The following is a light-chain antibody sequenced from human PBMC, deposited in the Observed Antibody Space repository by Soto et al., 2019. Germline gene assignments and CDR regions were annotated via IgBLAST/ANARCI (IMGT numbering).Light chain of an antibody. CDR3: QQSYSTPLIT. Sequence: DSQVTQSPPTLSASVGDRVTITCRASQTISTWMAWYQQKPGKAPKLLVYDASTLQSGVASRFSGSGSGTEFTLIISGLQPDDSATYYCQQSYSTPLITFGQGTKVDIK. J-gene: IGKJ1*01. V-gene: IGKV1-5*01. CDR2: DAS. CDR1: QTISTW.